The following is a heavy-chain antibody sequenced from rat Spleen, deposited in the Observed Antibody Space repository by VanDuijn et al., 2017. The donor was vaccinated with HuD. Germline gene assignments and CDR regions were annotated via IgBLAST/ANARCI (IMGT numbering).Heavy chain of an antibody. J-gene: IGHJ2*01. CDR3: ARHGYNSYFDY. D-gene: IGHD1-9*01. CDR2: ISYSGST. Sequence: EVQLQESGPGLVKPSQSLSLTCSVTGYSITSNYCGWIRKFPGNKMEWIGHISYSGSTSYNPSLKSRISITRDTSKNQFFLQLNSVTTEDTATYYCARHGYNSYFDYWGQGVMVTVSS. V-gene: IGHV3-1*01. CDR1: GYSITSNY.